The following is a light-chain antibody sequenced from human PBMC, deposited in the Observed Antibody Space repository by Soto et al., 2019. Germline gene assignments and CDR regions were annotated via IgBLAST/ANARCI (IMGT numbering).Light chain of an antibody. CDR1: SSNIGNNY. CDR3: GTWDSSLSACV. V-gene: IGLV1-51*01. CDR2: DNN. J-gene: IGLJ2*01. Sequence: QSVLTQPPSVSAAPGQQVTISCSGSSSNIGNNYVSWYQQLPGTAPKLLIYDNNKRPSGIPDRFSGSKSGTSATLGITGLRTGDEAGYYCGTWDSSLSACVFGGGTTLTVL.